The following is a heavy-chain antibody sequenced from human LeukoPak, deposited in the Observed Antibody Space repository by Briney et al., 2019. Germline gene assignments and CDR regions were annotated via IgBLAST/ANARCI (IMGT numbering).Heavy chain of an antibody. CDR3: ARVPLTIFGVVIYTDYYYGMDV. CDR1: GGSISSSNW. D-gene: IGHD3-3*01. Sequence: SETLSLTCAVSGGSISSSNWWSWVRQPPGKGLEWIGEIYHSGSTNYNPSLKSRVTISVDKSKNQFPLKLSSVTAADTAVYYCARVPLTIFGVVIYTDYYYGMDVWGQGTTVTVSS. CDR2: IYHSGST. J-gene: IGHJ6*02. V-gene: IGHV4-4*02.